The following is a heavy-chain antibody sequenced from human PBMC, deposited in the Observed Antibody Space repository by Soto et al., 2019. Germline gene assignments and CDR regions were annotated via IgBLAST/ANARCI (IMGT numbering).Heavy chain of an antibody. J-gene: IGHJ4*02. Sequence: GGSLRLSCAASGFPFTNYWMNWVRQTPGKGLMWVSRISPDGSDVGYADSVEGRFTVSRDNAKNTLYLQMHSLRAEDPAMYYCAYWGSIVRADPNYFDRWGRGTLVTVSS. CDR1: GFPFTNYW. CDR3: AYWGSIVRADPNYFDR. CDR2: ISPDGSDV. D-gene: IGHD3-16*01. V-gene: IGHV3-74*01.